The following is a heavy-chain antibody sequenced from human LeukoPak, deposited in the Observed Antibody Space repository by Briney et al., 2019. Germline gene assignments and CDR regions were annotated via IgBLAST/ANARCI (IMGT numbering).Heavy chain of an antibody. CDR3: ARGKRYYFDY. J-gene: IGHJ4*02. V-gene: IGHV3-48*03. CDR1: GFTVSSLA. Sequence: GGSLRLSCAASGFTVSSLAMHWVRQAPGKGLEWVSSSGTRGGTKYYADSVKGRFTISRDNAKNSLYLQMNSLRAEDTAVYYCARGKRYYFDYWGQGTLVTVSS. D-gene: IGHD1-14*01. CDR2: SGTRGGTK.